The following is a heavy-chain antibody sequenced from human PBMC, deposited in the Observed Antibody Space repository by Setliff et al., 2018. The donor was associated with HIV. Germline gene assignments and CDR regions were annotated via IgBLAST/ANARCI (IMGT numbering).Heavy chain of an antibody. V-gene: IGHV5-51*01. CDR1: GDKSMTYW. Sequence: PGESLKISCKASGDKSMTYWIGWVRQMPGKGLEWMGTIFPGDSDTKYSPSFEGQVTISADKSINTAYLQWTSLRASDTAMYYCAKHMVRGAITGEAFDVWGQGTMVTVSS. D-gene: IGHD3-10*01. CDR3: AKHMVRGAITGEAFDV. J-gene: IGHJ3*01. CDR2: IFPGDSDT.